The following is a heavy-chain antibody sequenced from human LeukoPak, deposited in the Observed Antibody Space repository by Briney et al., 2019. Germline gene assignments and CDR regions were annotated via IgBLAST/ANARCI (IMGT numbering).Heavy chain of an antibody. V-gene: IGHV3-66*02. CDR2: IYSGGST. Sequence: PGGSLRLSCAASGFTVSSNYMSWVRQAPGKGLEGVSVIYSGGSTYYADSVKGRFTISRDNSKNTLYLQMNSLRAEDTAVYYCASILSSGSLTADYWGQGTLVTVSS. CDR1: GFTVSSNY. J-gene: IGHJ4*02. CDR3: ASILSSGSLTADY. D-gene: IGHD1-26*01.